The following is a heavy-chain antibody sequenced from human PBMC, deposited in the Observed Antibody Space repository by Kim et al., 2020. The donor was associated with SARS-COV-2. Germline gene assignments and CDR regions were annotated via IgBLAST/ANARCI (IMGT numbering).Heavy chain of an antibody. V-gene: IGHV3-66*01. D-gene: IGHD3-10*01. Sequence: GGSLRLSCAASGLTVSSEYMTWVRQAPEKGLEWVSTIYSVGNIYYADSVRGRFTISRDNSKNTFYLQMNSLRAEDTAVYYCASPYVSGSYYAVAYWGQGTLVTVSS. CDR1: GLTVSSEY. CDR3: ASPYVSGSYYAVAY. J-gene: IGHJ4*02. CDR2: IYSVGNI.